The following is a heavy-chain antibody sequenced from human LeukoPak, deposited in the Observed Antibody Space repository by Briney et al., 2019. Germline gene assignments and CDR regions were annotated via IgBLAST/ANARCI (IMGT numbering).Heavy chain of an antibody. D-gene: IGHD3-9*01. CDR1: GGSISSYY. CDR3: ARVSVNFDSDAFDT. Sequence: PSETLSLTCTVSGGSISSYYWSWIRQPPGKGLEWIGYIYYSGSTNYNPSLKSRVTISVDTSKNQFSLKLSSVTAADTAVYYCARVSVNFDSDAFDTWGQGTMVTVSS. CDR2: IYYSGST. J-gene: IGHJ3*02. V-gene: IGHV4-59*08.